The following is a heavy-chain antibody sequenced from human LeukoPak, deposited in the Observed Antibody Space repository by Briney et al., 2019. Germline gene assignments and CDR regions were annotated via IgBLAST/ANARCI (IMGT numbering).Heavy chain of an antibody. CDR3: AKDLYSSSWGYFDY. D-gene: IGHD6-13*01. CDR1: GFTVSSNY. CDR2: IYSGGST. Sequence: GGSLRLSCAASGFTVSSNYMSWVRQAPGKGLEWVSVIYSGGSTYYADSVKGRFTISRDNSKNTLYLQMNSLRAEDTAVYYCAKDLYSSSWGYFDYWGQGTLVTVSS. V-gene: IGHV3-53*01. J-gene: IGHJ4*02.